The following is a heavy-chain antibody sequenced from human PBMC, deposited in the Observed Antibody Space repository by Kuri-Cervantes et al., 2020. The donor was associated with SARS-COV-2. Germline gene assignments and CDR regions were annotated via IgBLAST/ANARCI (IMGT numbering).Heavy chain of an antibody. V-gene: IGHV3-30*19. CDR1: GFTLSSYG. CDR3: TRAQTSFDS. Sequence: GESLKISCAASGFTLSSYGMHWVRQAPGKGLEWVAVILYHGVDSYYADSVKGRFTISRDNSKNTVYLQMNSLRPEDTAVYYCTRAQTSFDSWGQGTLVTVSS. J-gene: IGHJ4*02. CDR2: ILYHGVDS.